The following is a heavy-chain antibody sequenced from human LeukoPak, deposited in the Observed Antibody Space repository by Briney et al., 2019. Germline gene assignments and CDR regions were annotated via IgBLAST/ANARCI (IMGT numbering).Heavy chain of an antibody. CDR3: AKGGCRGTCNPLAY. J-gene: IGHJ4*02. V-gene: IGHV3-23*01. CDR1: GFTFSGSG. CDR2: SGDSGVST. Sequence: PGGSLRLSCAASGFTFSGSGMSWVRQAPGKELEWISSSGDSGVSTDYAASLKGRFTISRDNSQHPLYLQMNNLRAEDTAVYYCAKGGCRGTCNPLAYWGQGALVTVSP. D-gene: IGHD2-15*01.